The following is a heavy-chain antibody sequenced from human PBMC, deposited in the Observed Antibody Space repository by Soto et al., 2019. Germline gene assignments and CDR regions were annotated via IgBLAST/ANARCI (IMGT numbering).Heavy chain of an antibody. Sequence: SETLSLTCAVYGGSLSGYYWSWIRQPPGKGLEWIGEINHSGSTNYNPSLKSRVTISVDTSKNQFSLKLSSVTAADAAVYYCARGYPNSSGWPFDYWGQGTLVTVSS. CDR1: GGSLSGYY. D-gene: IGHD6-19*01. CDR2: INHSGST. J-gene: IGHJ4*02. V-gene: IGHV4-34*01. CDR3: ARGYPNSSGWPFDY.